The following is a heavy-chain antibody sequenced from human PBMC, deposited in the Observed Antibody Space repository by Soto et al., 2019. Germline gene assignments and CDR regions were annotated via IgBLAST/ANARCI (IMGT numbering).Heavy chain of an antibody. CDR3: ARDLWLRVDYYYYYGMDV. J-gene: IGHJ6*02. CDR2: ISYDGSNK. D-gene: IGHD5-18*01. V-gene: IGHV3-30-3*01. CDR1: GFTFSSYA. Sequence: GGSLRLSCAASGFTFSSYAMHWVRQAPGKGLEWVAVISYDGSNKYYADSVKGRFTISRDNSKNTLYLQMNSLRAEDTAVYYCARDLWLRVDYYYYYGMDVWGQGTTVTVSS.